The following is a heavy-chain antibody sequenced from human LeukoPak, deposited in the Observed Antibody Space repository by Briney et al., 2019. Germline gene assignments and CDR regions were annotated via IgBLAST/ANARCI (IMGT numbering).Heavy chain of an antibody. Sequence: LRLSCAASGFTFSNYAMSWIRQPPGKGLEWIGYIYYSGSTHYNPSLKSRLTISVDTSKNQFSLKLSSVTAADTAVNYCVREGLGDNRFDYWGQGTLVTVSS. CDR1: GFTFSNYA. CDR3: VREGLGDNRFDY. CDR2: IYYSGST. V-gene: IGHV4-30-4*08. J-gene: IGHJ4*02. D-gene: IGHD3/OR15-3a*01.